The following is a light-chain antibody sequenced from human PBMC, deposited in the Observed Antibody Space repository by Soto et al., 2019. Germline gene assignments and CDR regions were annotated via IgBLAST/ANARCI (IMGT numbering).Light chain of an antibody. CDR1: QSVSNN. V-gene: IGKV3D-15*01. CDR3: QQYNNWPPWT. CDR2: GAS. J-gene: IGKJ1*01. Sequence: EIVLTQSPGTLSLSPGERATLSCRASQSVSNNYLAWYQQKPGQAPRLLIYGASNRATGIPARFSGSGSGTEFTLTISRLQSEDFAVYYCQQYNNWPPWTFGQGTKVDIK.